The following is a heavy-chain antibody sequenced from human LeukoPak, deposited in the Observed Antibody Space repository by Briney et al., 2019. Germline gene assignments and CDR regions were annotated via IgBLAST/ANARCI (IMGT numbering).Heavy chain of an antibody. D-gene: IGHD6-13*01. V-gene: IGHV4-30-2*01. J-gene: IGHJ4*02. Sequence: SETLSLTCAVSGGSISSGGYSWSWIRQPPGKGLEWIGYIYHSGSTYYNPSLKSRVTISVDRSKNQFSLKLSSVIAADTAVYYCARAGYSSSWYGHWGQGTLVTVSS. CDR2: IYHSGST. CDR1: GGSISSGGYS. CDR3: ARAGYSSSWYGH.